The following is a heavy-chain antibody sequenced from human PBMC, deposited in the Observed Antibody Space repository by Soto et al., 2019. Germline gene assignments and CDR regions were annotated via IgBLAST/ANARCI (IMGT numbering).Heavy chain of an antibody. V-gene: IGHV4-59*01. CDR3: ARASLRFLEWGDPRYYFDY. CDR1: GGSISSYY. J-gene: IGHJ4*02. Sequence: SETLSLTCTVSGGSISSYYWSWIRQPPGKGLEWIGYMYYSGSTNYNPSLKSRVTISVDTSKNQFSLKLSSVTAADTAVYYCARASLRFLEWGDPRYYFDYWGQGTLVTVSS. D-gene: IGHD3-3*01. CDR2: MYYSGST.